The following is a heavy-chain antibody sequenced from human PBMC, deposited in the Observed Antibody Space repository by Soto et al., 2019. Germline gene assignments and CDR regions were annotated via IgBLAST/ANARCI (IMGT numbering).Heavy chain of an antibody. CDR3: ARGDGIDI. CDR1: GDSVSSNSAA. Sequence: PSQTLSLTCAISGDSVSSNSAAWNWVRQSPSRGLEWLGRTYYRSKWKTDYAVSARGRITINPDTSNNQVSLQLNSVTPGDTAVNYCARGDGIDIWGRGTMVTVSS. J-gene: IGHJ3*02. V-gene: IGHV6-1*01. CDR2: TYYRSKWKT.